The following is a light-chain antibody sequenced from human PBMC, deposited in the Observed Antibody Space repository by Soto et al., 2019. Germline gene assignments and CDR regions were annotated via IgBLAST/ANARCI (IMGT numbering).Light chain of an antibody. J-gene: IGLJ1*01. CDR3: SSYTSSSPFL. V-gene: IGLV2-14*01. Sequence: QSALTQPASVSGSPGQSITISCTGTSSDVGSYNYVSWYQQHPGKAPKLMIYEVSDRPSGVSDRFSGSKSGNTASLTISGLQAADEADYYCSSYTSSSPFLFGTGTKLTVL. CDR1: SSDVGSYNY. CDR2: EVS.